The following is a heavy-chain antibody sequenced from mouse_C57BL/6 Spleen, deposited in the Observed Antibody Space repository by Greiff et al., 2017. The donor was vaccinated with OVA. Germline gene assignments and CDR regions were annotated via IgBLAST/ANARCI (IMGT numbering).Heavy chain of an antibody. V-gene: IGHV1-72*01. Sequence: VQLQQPGAELVKPGASVKLSCKASGYPFTSYWMPWVTQRPGRGLEWIGRIDPNSGGTKYNEKFKSKATLTVDKPSSTAYMQLSSLTSEDSAVYYCAREGYDGYYFYYAMDYWGQGTSVTVSS. D-gene: IGHD2-3*01. J-gene: IGHJ4*01. CDR1: GYPFTSYW. CDR3: AREGYDGYYFYYAMDY. CDR2: IDPNSGGT.